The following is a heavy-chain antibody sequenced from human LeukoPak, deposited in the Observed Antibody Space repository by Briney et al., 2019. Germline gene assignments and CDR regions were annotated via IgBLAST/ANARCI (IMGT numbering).Heavy chain of an antibody. CDR2: INPNSGGT. D-gene: IGHD3-22*01. CDR1: GYTFTGYY. CDR3: ARGRHCYDSSALY. V-gene: IGHV1-2*02. Sequence: ASVKVSCKASGYTFTGYYMHWVRQAPGQGLGWMGWINPNSGGTNYAQKFQGRVTMTRDTSISTAYMELSRLRSDDTAVYYCARGRHCYDSSALYWGQGTLVTVSS. J-gene: IGHJ4*02.